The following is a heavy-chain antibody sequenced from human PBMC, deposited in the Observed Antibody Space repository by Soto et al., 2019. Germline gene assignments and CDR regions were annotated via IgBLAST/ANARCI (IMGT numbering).Heavy chain of an antibody. V-gene: IGHV4-59*01. Sequence: SETLSLTCTVSGGSISSYYWSWIRQPPGKGLEWIGYIYYSGSTNYNPSLKSRVTISVDTSKNQFSLKLSSVTAADTAVYYCARAYYDFWSGYPGYGMDVWGQGTTVTVSS. D-gene: IGHD3-3*01. J-gene: IGHJ6*02. CDR3: ARAYYDFWSGYPGYGMDV. CDR2: IYYSGST. CDR1: GGSISSYY.